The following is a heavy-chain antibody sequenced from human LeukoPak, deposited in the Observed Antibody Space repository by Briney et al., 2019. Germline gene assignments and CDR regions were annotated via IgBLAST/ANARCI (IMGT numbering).Heavy chain of an antibody. Sequence: PGGSLRLSCAASGFTFSSYAMNWVHQAPGKGLEWVSYITNNGTTIYYADSVKGRFTISRDNAENSLYLQMNSLRAEDTAIYYCARDQWLAYYYHGMDVWGQGTTVTVSS. J-gene: IGHJ6*02. V-gene: IGHV3-48*03. CDR2: ITNNGTTI. CDR3: ARDQWLAYYYHGMDV. D-gene: IGHD6-19*01. CDR1: GFTFSSYA.